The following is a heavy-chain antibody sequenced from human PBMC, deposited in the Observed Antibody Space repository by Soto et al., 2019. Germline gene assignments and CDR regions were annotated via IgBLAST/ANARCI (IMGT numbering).Heavy chain of an antibody. CDR2: ISSDSRTI. CDR3: ARAPNSHDGTAYNYRPLDY. Sequence: EVQLVESGGDLVQPGGSLRLSCAASGFTFSTYSMNWARQAPGKGLEWVSYISSDSRTIYYADSVKGRFTVSRDNAKNSLYLQMNSLRAEDTAVYYCARAPNSHDGTAYNYRPLDYWGQGSLVTVSS. V-gene: IGHV3-48*01. D-gene: IGHD3-22*01. J-gene: IGHJ4*02. CDR1: GFTFSTYS.